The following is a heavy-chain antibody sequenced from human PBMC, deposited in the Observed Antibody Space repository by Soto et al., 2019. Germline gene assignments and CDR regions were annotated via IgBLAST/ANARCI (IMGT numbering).Heavy chain of an antibody. J-gene: IGHJ5*02. CDR1: GFTFSSYS. CDR2: ISSSSSYI. CDR3: ARDPGYCTNGVCYTRPLAPNWFDP. Sequence: GGSLILSCAASGFTFSSYSMNWVRQAPGKGLEWVSSISSSSSYIYYADSVKGRFTISRDNAKNSLYLQMNSLRAEDTAVYYCARDPGYCTNGVCYTRPLAPNWFDPWGQGTLVTVSS. V-gene: IGHV3-21*01. D-gene: IGHD2-8*01.